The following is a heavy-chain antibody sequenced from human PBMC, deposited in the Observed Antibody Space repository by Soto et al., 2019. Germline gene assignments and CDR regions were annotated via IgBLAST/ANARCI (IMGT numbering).Heavy chain of an antibody. V-gene: IGHV5-10-1*01. D-gene: IGHD1-26*01. J-gene: IGHJ6*02. CDR3: GGERHYGMDV. CDR2: IDPSDSYT. Sequence: GESLKISCKGSGYSFTSYWISWVRQMPGKGLEWMGRIDPSDSYTNYSPSFQGHVTISADKSISTAYLQWSSLKASDTAMYCCGGERHYGMDVWGQGTTVTVSS. CDR1: GYSFTSYW.